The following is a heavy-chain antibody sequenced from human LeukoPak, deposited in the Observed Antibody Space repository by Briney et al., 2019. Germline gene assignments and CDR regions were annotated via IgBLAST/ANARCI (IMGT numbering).Heavy chain of an antibody. CDR3: AKADWNDVFDY. V-gene: IGHV3-23*01. Sequence: GGSLRLSCAASGFTVSSNYMNWVRQAPGKGLEWVSAISGSGGSTYYADSVKGRFTISRDNSKNTLYLQMNSLRAEDTAVYYCAKADWNDVFDYWGQGTLVTVSS. CDR2: ISGSGGST. D-gene: IGHD1-1*01. CDR1: GFTVSSNY. J-gene: IGHJ4*02.